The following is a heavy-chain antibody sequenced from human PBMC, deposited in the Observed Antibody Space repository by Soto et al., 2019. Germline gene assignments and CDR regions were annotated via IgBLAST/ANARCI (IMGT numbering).Heavy chain of an antibody. D-gene: IGHD3-9*01. J-gene: IGHJ6*02. CDR3: ARVSRFDYDIFVPDYYYYGMDV. V-gene: IGHV1-18*01. CDR2: ISAYNGNT. Sequence: VASVKVSCKASGYTLTSYGISWVRQAPGQGLEWMGWISAYNGNTNYAQKLQGRVTMTTDTSTSTAYMELRSLRSDDTAVYYCARVSRFDYDIFVPDYYYYGMDVWGQGTTVTVSS. CDR1: GYTLTSYG.